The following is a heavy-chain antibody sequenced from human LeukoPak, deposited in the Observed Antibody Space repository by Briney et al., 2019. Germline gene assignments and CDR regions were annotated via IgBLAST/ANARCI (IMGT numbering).Heavy chain of an antibody. Sequence: GGSLRLSCAASGFTFTSHGMHWVRQAPGKGLEWVAVIWYDGSNKYYSDSVRGRFTLSRDNSKNTLYLRMNSLRAEDTAVYYCARGTAIAVTYFDYWGQGTRVTVSS. CDR3: ARGTAIAVTYFDY. CDR2: IWYDGSNK. CDR1: GFTFTSHG. J-gene: IGHJ4*02. D-gene: IGHD6-19*01. V-gene: IGHV3-33*01.